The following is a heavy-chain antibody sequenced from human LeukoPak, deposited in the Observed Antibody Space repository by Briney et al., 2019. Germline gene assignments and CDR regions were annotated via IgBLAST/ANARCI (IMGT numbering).Heavy chain of an antibody. CDR3: ATDFYDST. CDR2: IRSNSNGGTI. V-gene: IGHV3-15*07. Sequence: PGGSLRLSCATSGFTFSNAWMNWVRQAPGKGLEWVGRIRSNSNGGTIDYAAPVKGRFTLSRDDSKTTLYLQMNSLQTEDTAVYYCATDFYDSTWGQGTLVTVSS. CDR1: GFTFSNAW. D-gene: IGHD3-22*01. J-gene: IGHJ5*02.